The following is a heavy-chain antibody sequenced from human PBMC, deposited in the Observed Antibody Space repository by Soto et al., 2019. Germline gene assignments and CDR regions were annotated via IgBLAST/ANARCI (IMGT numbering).Heavy chain of an antibody. CDR1: GFSFSNYW. D-gene: IGHD2-2*01. J-gene: IGHJ4*02. V-gene: IGHV3-74*01. Sequence: EVQLVESGGGLVQPGESLTLSCAASGFSFSNYWMHWVRQVPGNGLMWVSEIDSYGSVTNYADFLRGRFTISRDNARNTLYLRVKTLRVEDTAVYYCTSLSAPVDHWGQGTLVTVSS. CDR3: TSLSAPVDH. CDR2: IDSYGSVT.